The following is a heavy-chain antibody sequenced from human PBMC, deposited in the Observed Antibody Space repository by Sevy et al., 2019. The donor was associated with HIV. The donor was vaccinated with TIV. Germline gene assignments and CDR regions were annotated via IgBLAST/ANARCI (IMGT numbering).Heavy chain of an antibody. CDR3: ARGGGNGWYYFDY. J-gene: IGHJ4*02. V-gene: IGHV1-69*13. Sequence: ASVKVSCKASGGTFSSYGISWVRQAPGQGLEWMGGIIPILGTVNYAQKFQGRVTITAEESTKTAYMELSSLRSEDTAVSYCARGGGNGWYYFDYWGQETLVTVSS. CDR1: GGTFSSYG. CDR2: IIPILGTV. D-gene: IGHD6-19*01.